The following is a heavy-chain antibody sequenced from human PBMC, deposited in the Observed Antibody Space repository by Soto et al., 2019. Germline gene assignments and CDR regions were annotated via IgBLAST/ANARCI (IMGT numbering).Heavy chain of an antibody. Sequence: GESLKISCKGPGHLFDNHWIGWVRQTPGKGLEWMGLIFTRDSETKTSPSFQGHVSFSVDNSINTVYLQWTSLKTTDTGIYFCARGYFDSGHGYDLWGQGTLVTVSS. D-gene: IGHD3-10*01. CDR1: GHLFDNHW. J-gene: IGHJ5*02. CDR3: ARGYFDSGHGYDL. CDR2: IFTRDSET. V-gene: IGHV5-51*01.